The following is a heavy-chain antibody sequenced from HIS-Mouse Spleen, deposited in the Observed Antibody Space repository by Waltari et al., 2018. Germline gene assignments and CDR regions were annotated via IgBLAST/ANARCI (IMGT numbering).Heavy chain of an antibody. D-gene: IGHD7-27*01. CDR1: GFTFSSYW. V-gene: IGHV3-7*01. CDR3: ARDGGTGDFDY. J-gene: IGHJ4*02. CDR2: IKQDGSGK. Sequence: EVQLVESGGGLVQPGGSLRLSCAASGFTFSSYWMSWVRQAPGKGLGWVGNIKQDGSGKYYVDSVKGRFTISRDNAKNSLYLQMNSLRAEDTAVYYCARDGGTGDFDYWGQGTLVTVSS.